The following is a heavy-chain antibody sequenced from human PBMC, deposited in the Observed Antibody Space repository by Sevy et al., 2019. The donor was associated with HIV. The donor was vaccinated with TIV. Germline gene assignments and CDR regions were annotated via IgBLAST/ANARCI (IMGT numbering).Heavy chain of an antibody. V-gene: IGHV5-51*01. CDR2: IYPGDSHT. CDR3: XXXXXXXXXXXXXXHGYFDN. J-gene: IGHJ4*02. CDR1: GYTFTRYW. Sequence: GESLKISCQASGYTFTRYWIGWVRQLPGKGLEWMGIIYPGDSHTLYSPSFQGQVTISADKSITTAYLQWNSLTASDXXXXXXXXXXXXXXXXXXXXHGYFDNWGQGTLVTVSS.